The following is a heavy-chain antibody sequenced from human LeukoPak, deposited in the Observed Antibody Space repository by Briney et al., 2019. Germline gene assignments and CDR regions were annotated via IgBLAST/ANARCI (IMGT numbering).Heavy chain of an antibody. J-gene: IGHJ4*02. CDR1: GFTFSSYA. D-gene: IGHD3-16*01. Sequence: GGSLRLSCAASGFTFSSYAMHWVRQAPGKGLEWVAVISYDGSNKYYADSVKGRFTISRDNSKNTLYLQMNSPRAEDTAVYYCARAPGGTVDYWGQGTLVTVSS. CDR3: ARAPGGTVDY. CDR2: ISYDGSNK. V-gene: IGHV3-30-3*01.